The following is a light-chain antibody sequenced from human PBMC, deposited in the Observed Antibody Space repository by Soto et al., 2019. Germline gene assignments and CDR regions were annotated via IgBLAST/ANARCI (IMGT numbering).Light chain of an antibody. CDR3: QPYNSYPRT. CDR2: DAS. J-gene: IGKJ1*01. V-gene: IGKV1-5*01. Sequence: DIQMTQSPSTLSASVGDRVTITCRASQSITSWLAWYQQKPGKAPKLLIYDASSVESGGPSRFSGSGSGTEFTLTISSLQPDDFATDYCQPYNSYPRTFGQGTKVEIK. CDR1: QSITSW.